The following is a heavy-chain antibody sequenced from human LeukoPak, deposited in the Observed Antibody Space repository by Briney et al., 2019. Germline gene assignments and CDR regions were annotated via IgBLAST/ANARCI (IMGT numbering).Heavy chain of an antibody. J-gene: IGHJ4*02. CDR3: AKDVGKWESLHFFDY. D-gene: IGHD1-26*01. V-gene: IGHV3-21*04. Sequence: GGSLRLSCAASGFTFSTYTMNWVRQAPGRGLEWVSSISSSSDYIYYADSVKGRFTISSDDSRNTLYLQMNSLRGDDTAVYYCAKDVGKWESLHFFDYWGQGTLVTVSS. CDR1: GFTFSTYT. CDR2: ISSSSDYI.